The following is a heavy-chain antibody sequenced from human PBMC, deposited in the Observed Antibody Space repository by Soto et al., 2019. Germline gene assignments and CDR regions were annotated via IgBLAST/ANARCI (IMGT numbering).Heavy chain of an antibody. D-gene: IGHD3-3*02. CDR3: ARDIRGPYGRLYYFDS. V-gene: IGHV3-74*01. CDR1: GFTFSNYW. CDR2: INSDGSST. J-gene: IGHJ4*02. Sequence: GGSLRLSCAASGFTFSNYWMHWVRQAPEKGLVWVSHINSDGSSTTYAGSVKGRFTISRDNAKNTLYLQMNTLRAEDTAVYYCARDIRGPYGRLYYFDSWGRGSLVTVSS.